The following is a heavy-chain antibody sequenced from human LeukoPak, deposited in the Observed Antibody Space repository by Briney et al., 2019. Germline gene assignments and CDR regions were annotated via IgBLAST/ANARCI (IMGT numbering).Heavy chain of an antibody. CDR2: ISSSGSYI. CDR3: ARAMVTIFGVEMYYFDY. J-gene: IGHJ4*02. Sequence: GSLRLSCAASGFIFSSYSINWVRQAPGKGLEWASSISSSGSYIYYADSVKGRFTISRDNAKNSLFLQMNSLRAEDTAVYYCARAMVTIFGVEMYYFDYWGQGTLVTVSS. D-gene: IGHD3-3*01. V-gene: IGHV3-21*01. CDR1: GFIFSSYS.